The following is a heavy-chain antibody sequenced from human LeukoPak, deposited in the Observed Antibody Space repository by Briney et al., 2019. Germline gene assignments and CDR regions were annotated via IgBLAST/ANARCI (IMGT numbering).Heavy chain of an antibody. CDR3: ARGASYDSSFDY. J-gene: IGHJ4*02. V-gene: IGHV4-34*01. CDR2: INHSGST. D-gene: IGHD3-22*01. Sequence: SETLSLTCAVYGGSFSGYYWSWIRQPPGKGLEWIGEINHSGSTNYNPSLKSRVTISVDTSKNQFSLKLSSVTAADTAVYYCARGASYDSSFDYWGQGTLVTVSS. CDR1: GGSFSGYY.